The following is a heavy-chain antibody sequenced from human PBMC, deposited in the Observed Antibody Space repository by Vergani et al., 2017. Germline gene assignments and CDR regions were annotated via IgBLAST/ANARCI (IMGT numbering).Heavy chain of an antibody. Sequence: QVQLQESGPGLVEPSETLSLTCAVSGYSIRNGYYWGWIRQPPGKGLEWIGSIYHSGSTHYNPSLKSRVTISLDTSKNQFSLNLYSVTAADTAVYYCARGALLCLRQIDSWGQGTLVTVSS. CDR1: GYSIRNGYY. CDR2: IYHSGST. J-gene: IGHJ4*02. V-gene: IGHV4-38-2*01. CDR3: ARGALLCLRQIDS. D-gene: IGHD4/OR15-4a*01.